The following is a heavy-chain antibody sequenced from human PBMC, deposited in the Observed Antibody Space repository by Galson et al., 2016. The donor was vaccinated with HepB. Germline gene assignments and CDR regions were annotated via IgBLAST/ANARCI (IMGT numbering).Heavy chain of an antibody. CDR2: IRIGAYDYAT. J-gene: IGHJ6*02. D-gene: IGHD4-17*01. V-gene: IGHV3-73*01. CDR1: GFSLKDAA. CDR3: ARDSGDHIDYYGMDV. Sequence: SLRLSCAASGFSLKDAAIHWVRQASGRGLQRIGRIRIGAYDYATGYGAAVRGRFITSRDDAMNTAYLQMKSLKTEDTAIYFCARDSGDHIDYYGMDVWGQGTTVTVSS.